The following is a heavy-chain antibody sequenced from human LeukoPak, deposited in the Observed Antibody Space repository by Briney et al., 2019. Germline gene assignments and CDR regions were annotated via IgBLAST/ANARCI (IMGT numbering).Heavy chain of an antibody. Sequence: SETLSLTCTVSGASISSGDYYWSWIRQAPGKGREWIGSIYYSGSTFHYNPSLKSRVAISIDTSKNQFSLSLSSVTAADTAVYYCASTNCSRSSCFGANWFDPWGQGTLVTVSS. CDR2: IYYSGST. CDR3: ASTNCSRSSCFGANWFDP. CDR1: GASISSGDYY. J-gene: IGHJ5*02. V-gene: IGHV4-30-4*08. D-gene: IGHD2-2*01.